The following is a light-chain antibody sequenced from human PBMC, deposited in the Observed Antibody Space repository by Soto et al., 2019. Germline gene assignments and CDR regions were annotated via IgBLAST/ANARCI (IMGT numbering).Light chain of an antibody. CDR2: GAS. V-gene: IGKV3-15*01. J-gene: IGKJ4*01. Sequence: IVMTQSPATLSVSPGERATLSCRASQSISSSIAWYQQRPGQAPRLLIYGASTRATGIQARFSGSGSGTDFTITISSLQSEDFAVYYCQQYNNWPPLTVGGGTKVEIK. CDR1: QSISSS. CDR3: QQYNNWPPLT.